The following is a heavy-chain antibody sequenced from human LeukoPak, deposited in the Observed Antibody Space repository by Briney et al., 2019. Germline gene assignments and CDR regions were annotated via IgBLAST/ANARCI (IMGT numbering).Heavy chain of an antibody. CDR1: GDSISNNNW. CDR2: TNGGGSS. V-gene: IGHV4-4*02. Sequence: SGTLSLTCAVSGDSISNNNWWTWVRQPPGKGLEWIGETNGGGSSNHSPSLKSRVTISVDKSKNQFSLKLDSVTAADTAVYYCASNLFGVVDNWGQGTLVTVSS. J-gene: IGHJ4*02. D-gene: IGHD3-3*01. CDR3: ASNLFGVVDN.